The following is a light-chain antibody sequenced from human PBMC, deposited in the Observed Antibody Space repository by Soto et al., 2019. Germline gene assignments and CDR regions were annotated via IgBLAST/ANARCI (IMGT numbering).Light chain of an antibody. Sequence: QSALTQPASVSGSPGQSITISCTGTSSDVGSYNLVSWYQQHPGKAPKLMIYEHSKRPSGVSNRFSGSKSGNTASLTISGLQAEDESDYYCCAYAGSSTFVVFGAGTKLTVL. J-gene: IGLJ2*01. CDR1: SSDVGSYNL. V-gene: IGLV2-23*02. CDR3: CAYAGSSTFVV. CDR2: EHS.